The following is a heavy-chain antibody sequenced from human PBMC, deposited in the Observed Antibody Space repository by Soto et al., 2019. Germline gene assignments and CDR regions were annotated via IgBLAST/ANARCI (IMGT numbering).Heavy chain of an antibody. CDR3: AKDRAYSSSWRAFDY. CDR1: GFTFSSYS. V-gene: IGHV3-23*01. J-gene: IGHJ4*02. D-gene: IGHD6-13*01. Sequence: GGSLRLSCAAAGFTFSSYSMSWVRQTTGKGLEWVSAISGSGGSTYYADSVKGRFTISRDNSKNTLYLQMNSLRAEDTAVYYCAKDRAYSSSWRAFDYWGQGTLVTVSS. CDR2: ISGSGGST.